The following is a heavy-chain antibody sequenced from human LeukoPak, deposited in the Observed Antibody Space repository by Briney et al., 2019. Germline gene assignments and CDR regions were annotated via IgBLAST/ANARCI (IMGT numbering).Heavy chain of an antibody. CDR3: AREYGGNSGVWFDP. Sequence: GASVKVSCKASGYTFTSYGISWVRQAPGQGLEWMGWISAYNGNTDYAQKLQGRVTMTTDTSTSTAYMELRSLRSDDTAVYYCAREYGGNSGVWFDPWGQGTLVTVSS. D-gene: IGHD4-23*01. CDR1: GYTFTSYG. CDR2: ISAYNGNT. V-gene: IGHV1-18*01. J-gene: IGHJ5*02.